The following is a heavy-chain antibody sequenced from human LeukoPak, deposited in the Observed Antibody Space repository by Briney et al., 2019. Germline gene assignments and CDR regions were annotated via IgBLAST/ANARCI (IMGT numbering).Heavy chain of an antibody. J-gene: IGHJ4*02. Sequence: GGSLRLSCAASGFTFSSYSMKWVRQAPGKGLEWVSSISSSSSYIYYADSVKGRFTISRDNAKNSLYLQMNSLRAEDTAVYYCARETKDYGSGPFDYWGQGTLVTVSS. CDR2: ISSSSSYI. CDR1: GFTFSSYS. D-gene: IGHD3-10*01. V-gene: IGHV3-21*01. CDR3: ARETKDYGSGPFDY.